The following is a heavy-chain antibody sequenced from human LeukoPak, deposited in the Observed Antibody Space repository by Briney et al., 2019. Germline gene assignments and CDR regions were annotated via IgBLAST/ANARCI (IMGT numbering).Heavy chain of an antibody. Sequence: ASVKVSCKASGYIFTTYFIHWVRQAPGQGLEWMGWINPDNGDTNYVQKFQGRVTMTRDTSISTAYMELTRLRSDDTAVYYCAREGGYDILTGYQDYWGQGTLVTVSS. D-gene: IGHD3-9*01. J-gene: IGHJ4*02. CDR1: GYIFTTYF. V-gene: IGHV1-2*02. CDR3: AREGGYDILTGYQDY. CDR2: INPDNGDT.